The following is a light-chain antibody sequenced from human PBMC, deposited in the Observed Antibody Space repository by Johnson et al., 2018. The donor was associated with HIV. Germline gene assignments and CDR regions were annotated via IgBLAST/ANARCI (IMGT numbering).Light chain of an antibody. Sequence: QSVLTQPPSVSAAPGQKVTISCSGSSSNIGNNYVSWYQQLPGTAPKLLIYENNKRPSGIPDRFSGSKSGKSATLGIPGLQTEDEAEYYCGTWDSSLSSTYVFGTGTKVTVL. V-gene: IGLV1-51*02. CDR2: ENN. CDR1: SSNIGNNY. J-gene: IGLJ1*01. CDR3: GTWDSSLSSTYV.